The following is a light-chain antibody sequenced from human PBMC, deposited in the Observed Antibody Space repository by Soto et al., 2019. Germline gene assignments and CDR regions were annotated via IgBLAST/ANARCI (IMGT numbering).Light chain of an antibody. CDR3: HQYHLWPPSFT. Sequence: EIVLTQSPATLSVSPGERATLSCRASQSVSSNLAWYQHKPGQAPRLLIYAASTRATGIPARFSGSGSGTDFTLTISSLQSEDFAVYYCHQYHLWPPSFTFGPGTKVDIK. CDR2: AAS. V-gene: IGKV3-15*01. J-gene: IGKJ3*01. CDR1: QSVSSN.